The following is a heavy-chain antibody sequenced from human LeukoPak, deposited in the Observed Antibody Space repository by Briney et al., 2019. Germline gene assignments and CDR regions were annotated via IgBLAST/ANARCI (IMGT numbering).Heavy chain of an antibody. D-gene: IGHD3-22*01. CDR2: ISYDGSIK. CDR3: AKDIGLYYYDSSVLDY. CDR1: GFTFSSYT. V-gene: IGHV3-30-3*01. J-gene: IGHJ4*02. Sequence: QSVGSLRLSCAASGFTFSSYTMHWVRQAPGKGLEWVAFISYDGSIKYYADSVKGRFTISRDNSKNTLSLQMNSLGAEDTAVYYCAKDIGLYYYDSSVLDYWGQGTLVTVSS.